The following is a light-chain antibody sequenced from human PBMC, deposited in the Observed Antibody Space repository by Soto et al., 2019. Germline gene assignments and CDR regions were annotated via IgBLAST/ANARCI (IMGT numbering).Light chain of an antibody. CDR1: SSDVGGYNY. V-gene: IGLV2-14*01. CDR2: DVS. J-gene: IGLJ2*01. Sequence: QSALTQPASVSGSPGQSITISCTGTSSDVGGYNYVSWYQQHPGKAPKLMIYDVSNRPSGVSNRFSGSKSGNTASLTISGLQAEDEADYYCSSYTSCSTDVVFGGGTKLTVL. CDR3: SSYTSCSTDVV.